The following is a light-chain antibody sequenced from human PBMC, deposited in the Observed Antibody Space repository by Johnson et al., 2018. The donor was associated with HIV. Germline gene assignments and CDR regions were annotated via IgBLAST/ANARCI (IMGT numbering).Light chain of an antibody. J-gene: IGLJ1*01. CDR2: DNN. Sequence: QSVLTQPPSVSAAPGQKVTISCSGSSSNIGNNYVSWYQQLPGTAPKLLIYDNNKRPSGIPDRFSGSKSGTSATLGITGLQTGDEADYYCGTWNSSLSGGPYVFGTGTKVT. CDR1: SSNIGNNY. V-gene: IGLV1-51*01. CDR3: GTWNSSLSGGPYV.